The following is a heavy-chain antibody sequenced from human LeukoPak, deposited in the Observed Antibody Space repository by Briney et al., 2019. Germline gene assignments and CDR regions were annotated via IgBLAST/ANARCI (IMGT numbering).Heavy chain of an antibody. CDR3: ARDRKVLRFLEWLLWNPFDY. Sequence: VSSVKVSCKASGGTFSSYAISWVRQAPGQGLEWMGWISAYNGNTNYAQKLQGRVTMTTDTSTSTAYMELRSLRSDDTAVYYCARDRKVLRFLEWLLWNPFDYWGQGTLVTVSS. CDR1: GGTFSSYA. V-gene: IGHV1-18*01. D-gene: IGHD3-3*01. J-gene: IGHJ4*02. CDR2: ISAYNGNT.